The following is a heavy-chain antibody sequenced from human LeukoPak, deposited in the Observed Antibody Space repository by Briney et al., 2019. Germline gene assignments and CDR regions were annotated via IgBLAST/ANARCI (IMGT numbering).Heavy chain of an antibody. CDR3: ARDPDYYGSGRD. J-gene: IGHJ4*02. D-gene: IGHD3-10*01. V-gene: IGHV4-31*03. CDR2: IYYSGST. CDR1: GGSISSGGYY. Sequence: PSETLSLTCTVSGGSISSGGYYWSWIRQHPGKGLEWIGYIYYSGSTYYNPSLKSRVTISVGTSKNQFSLKLSSVTAADTAVYYCARDPDYYGSGRDWGQGTLVTVSS.